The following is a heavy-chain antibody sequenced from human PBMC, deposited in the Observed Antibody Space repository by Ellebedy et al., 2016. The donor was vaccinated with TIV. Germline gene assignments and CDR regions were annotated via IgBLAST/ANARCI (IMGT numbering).Heavy chain of an antibody. CDR2: IIAIFGTT. CDR1: GGIFRSNA. J-gene: IGHJ4*02. D-gene: IGHD4-23*01. CDR3: ARHSDYSGNTPFDN. Sequence: ASVKVSCKASGGIFRSNAISWLRQAPGQGLDWMGGIIAIFGTTNYAQKFQGRVTITADESTSTVYMELSSLRSEITAVYYIARHSDYSGNTPFDNWGRGTLVTVSS. V-gene: IGHV1-69*13.